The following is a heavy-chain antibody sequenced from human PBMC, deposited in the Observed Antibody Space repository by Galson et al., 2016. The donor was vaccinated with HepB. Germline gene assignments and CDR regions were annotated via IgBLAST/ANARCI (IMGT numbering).Heavy chain of an antibody. CDR3: ARHAGYSRSWYFFEALDY. J-gene: IGHJ4*02. D-gene: IGHD6-13*01. CDR2: IHYRGST. Sequence: ETLSLTCTVPGGSISSSSYYWGWIRQPPGKGLEWTGSIHYRGSTYYDPSLKSRVTIPVDTSKNQFSLKLSSVTAADTAVYYCARHAGYSRSWYFFEALDYWCQGTLVTVSS. V-gene: IGHV4-39*01. CDR1: GGSISSSSYY.